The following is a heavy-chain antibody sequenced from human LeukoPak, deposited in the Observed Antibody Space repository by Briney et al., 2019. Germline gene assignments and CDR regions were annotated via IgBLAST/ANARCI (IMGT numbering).Heavy chain of an antibody. Sequence: PGGSLRLSCAASGFTFSSYAMSWVRQAPGKGLEWVSAISGSGGSTYYADSVKGRFTISRDNSKNTLYLQMNNLRAEDTAVYYCAKALIPTYYYDSSGLLDFDYWGQGTLVTVSS. CDR1: GFTFSSYA. J-gene: IGHJ4*02. V-gene: IGHV3-23*01. CDR3: AKALIPTYYYDSSGLLDFDY. D-gene: IGHD3-22*01. CDR2: ISGSGGST.